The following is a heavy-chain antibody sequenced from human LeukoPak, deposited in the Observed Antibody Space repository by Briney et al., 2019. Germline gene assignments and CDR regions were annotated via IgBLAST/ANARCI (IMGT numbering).Heavy chain of an antibody. CDR1: GGSISGSNW. CDR2: IYHSGST. Sequence: SETLSLTCAVSGGSISGSNWWSWVRQSPGKGLEWIGEIYHSGSTNYNPPLKSRITISVDKSKNLFSLKLSSVTAADAGVYHCARRHLEGYNAYGLFDYWGQGTLVTVSS. CDR3: ARRHLEGYNAYGLFDY. J-gene: IGHJ4*02. V-gene: IGHV4-4*02. D-gene: IGHD5-12*01.